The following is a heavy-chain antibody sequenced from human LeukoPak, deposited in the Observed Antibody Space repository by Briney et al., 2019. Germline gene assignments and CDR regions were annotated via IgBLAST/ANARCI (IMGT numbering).Heavy chain of an antibody. D-gene: IGHD3-9*01. CDR2: ISGSAST. J-gene: IGHJ3*02. Sequence: PGGSLRLSCAASGFTFSSYAMSWVRQAPGKGLEWVSGISGSASTYYADSVKGRFTISRDNSKNTLYLQMNSLRAEDTAVYYCAKSQYFDWIDAFDIWGQGTMVTVSS. V-gene: IGHV3-23*01. CDR3: AKSQYFDWIDAFDI. CDR1: GFTFSSYA.